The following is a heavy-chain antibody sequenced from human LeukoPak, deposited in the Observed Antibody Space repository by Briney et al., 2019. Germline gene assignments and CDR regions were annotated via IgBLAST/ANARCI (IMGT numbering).Heavy chain of an antibody. CDR2: IYYSGST. V-gene: IGHV4-31*03. Sequence: PSETLSLTCTVSGGSISSGGYYWSWIRQHPGTGLEWIGYIYYSGSTYYNPSLKSRVTISVDTSKNQFSLKLSSVTAADTAVYYCARDKRYYGSGSTNYYYYYGMDVWGQGTTVTVSS. D-gene: IGHD3-10*01. CDR3: ARDKRYYGSGSTNYYYYYGMDV. CDR1: GGSISSGGYY. J-gene: IGHJ6*02.